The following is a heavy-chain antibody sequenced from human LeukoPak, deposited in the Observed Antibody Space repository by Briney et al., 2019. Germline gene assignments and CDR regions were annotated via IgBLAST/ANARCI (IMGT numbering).Heavy chain of an antibody. J-gene: IGHJ4*02. CDR2: IRYDGSNK. D-gene: IGHD2-15*01. V-gene: IGHV3-30*02. CDR1: GFTFSSYG. Sequence: GGSLRLSCAASGFTFSSYGMHWVRQAPGKGLEWVAFIRYDGSNKYYADSVKSRFTISRDNSKNTLYLQMNSLRAEDTAVYYCVRGKVVVAATRAFDYWGQGTLVTVSS. CDR3: VRGKVVVAATRAFDY.